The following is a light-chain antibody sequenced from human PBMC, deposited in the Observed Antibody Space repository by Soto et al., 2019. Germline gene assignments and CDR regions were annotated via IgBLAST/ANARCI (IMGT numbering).Light chain of an antibody. CDR3: QQNYSATWT. J-gene: IGKJ1*01. Sequence: DIQMTQSPSSLSASVGDRLTITCRASQGISTYLNWYQQKPGKAPKLLIYAASTLQSGVPSRFSGSGSETDFTLTISSLQPEGFASYSCQQNYSATWTFGQGTKV. CDR1: QGISTY. V-gene: IGKV1-39*01. CDR2: AAS.